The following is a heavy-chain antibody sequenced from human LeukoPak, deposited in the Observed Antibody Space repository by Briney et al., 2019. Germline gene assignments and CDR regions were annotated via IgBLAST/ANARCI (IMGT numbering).Heavy chain of an antibody. V-gene: IGHV3-23*01. Sequence: GGSLRLSCVASGFTFNNYAMTWVRQAPGKGLEWVSAISGSGYSTYYADSVKGRFTISRDNSKNTLYLQMNSLRAEDTAVYYCAREFPFTMIGRYDAFDIWGQGTMVTVSS. CDR3: AREFPFTMIGRYDAFDI. J-gene: IGHJ3*02. CDR1: GFTFNNYA. CDR2: ISGSGYST. D-gene: IGHD3-22*01.